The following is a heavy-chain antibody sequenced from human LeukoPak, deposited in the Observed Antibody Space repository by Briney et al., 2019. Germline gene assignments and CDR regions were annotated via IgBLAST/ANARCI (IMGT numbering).Heavy chain of an antibody. D-gene: IGHD6-19*01. CDR1: GGSISSYY. J-gene: IGHJ4*02. CDR3: ARFHSSGLDY. V-gene: IGHV4-59*01. Sequence: SETLSLTCTVSGGSISSYYWSWIRQPPGKGLEWLGWIYYSGSTKYNPSLESRVTFSVDTSKNQFSLNLNSVTAADTALYYCARFHSSGLDYWGQGTLVTVSS. CDR2: IYYSGST.